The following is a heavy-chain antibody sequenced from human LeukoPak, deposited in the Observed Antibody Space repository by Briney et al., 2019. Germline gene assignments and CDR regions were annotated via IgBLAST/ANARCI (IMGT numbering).Heavy chain of an antibody. CDR3: ATALVGATTEGGSVDY. CDR2: FDPVDGET. V-gene: IGHV1-24*01. D-gene: IGHD1-26*01. Sequence: ASVKVSCKVSGYTLTELSMHWVRQAPGKGLEWMGGFDPVDGETIYAQKFQGRVTMTEDTSTDTAYMELSSLRSEDTAVYYCATALVGATTEGGSVDYWGQGTLVTVSS. CDR1: GYTLTELS. J-gene: IGHJ4*02.